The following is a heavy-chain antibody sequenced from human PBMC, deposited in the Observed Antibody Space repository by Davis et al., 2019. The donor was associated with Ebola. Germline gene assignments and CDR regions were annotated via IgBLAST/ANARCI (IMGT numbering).Heavy chain of an antibody. CDR2: INHSGST. Sequence: MPSETLSLTCAVYGGSFSGYYWSWIRQPPGKGLEWIGEINHSGSTNYNPSLKSRVTISVDTSKNQFSLTLSSVTAADTAVYYCARQYADSSGYYFGYWGQGTLVTVSS. J-gene: IGHJ4*02. CDR3: ARQYADSSGYYFGY. CDR1: GGSFSGYY. D-gene: IGHD3-22*01. V-gene: IGHV4-34*01.